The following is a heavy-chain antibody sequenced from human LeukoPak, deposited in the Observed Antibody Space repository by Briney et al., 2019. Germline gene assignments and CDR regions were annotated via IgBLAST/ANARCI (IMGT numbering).Heavy chain of an antibody. D-gene: IGHD2-15*01. J-gene: IGHJ3*02. CDR3: AKDQAVVVVAASEAFDI. CDR2: ISYDGSNK. CDR1: GFTFSSYG. Sequence: PGRSLRLSCAASGFTFSSYGMHWVRQAPGKGLEWVAVISYDGSNKYYADSVKGRFTISRDNSKNTLYLQMNSLRAEDTAVYYCAKDQAVVVVAASEAFDIWGQGTMVTVSS. V-gene: IGHV3-30*18.